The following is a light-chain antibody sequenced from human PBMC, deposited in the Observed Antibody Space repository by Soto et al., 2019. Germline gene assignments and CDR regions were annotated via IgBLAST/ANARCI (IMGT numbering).Light chain of an antibody. J-gene: IGKJ5*01. V-gene: IGKV3D-20*02. Sequence: IVLTQSPCTLSLSPGEIATLSCRASQRVITNYLSWYQQNPGPAPRLLIXGASSRATGIPDRFSGSGSGTDFTLTISRLKPQDFAVYYCHQRTNWPPGITFGQGTRLEI. CDR1: QRVITNY. CDR3: HQRTNWPPGIT. CDR2: GAS.